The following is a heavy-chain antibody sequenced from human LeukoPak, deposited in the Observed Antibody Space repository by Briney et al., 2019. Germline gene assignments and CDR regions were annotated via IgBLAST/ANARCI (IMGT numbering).Heavy chain of an antibody. V-gene: IGHV3-48*04. CDR3: ARGQGYSGGSCYPFDY. CDR1: GFTFSSYS. D-gene: IGHD2-15*01. CDR2: ISRSGSSI. J-gene: IGHJ4*02. Sequence: GGSLRLSCAASGFTFSSYSMNWVRQAPGKGLEWVSYISRSGSSIYYADSVKGRFTISGDNAKNSLSLQMNSLRAEDTAVYYCARGQGYSGGSCYPFDYWGQGTLVTVSS.